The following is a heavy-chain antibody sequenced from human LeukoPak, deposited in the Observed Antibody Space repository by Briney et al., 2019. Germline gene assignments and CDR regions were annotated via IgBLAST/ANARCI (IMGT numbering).Heavy chain of an antibody. Sequence: SGGSLRLSCEASGFIFSRDSMNWVRQAPGKGLEWVSSISSSTTYIYYADSVKGRFTISRDNAKNSLYLQMNILRAEDTAVHYCARGEYGITATGNDYWGQGTLVTVSS. D-gene: IGHD6-13*01. CDR3: ARGEYGITATGNDY. CDR1: GFIFSRDS. J-gene: IGHJ4*02. CDR2: ISSSTTYI. V-gene: IGHV3-21*01.